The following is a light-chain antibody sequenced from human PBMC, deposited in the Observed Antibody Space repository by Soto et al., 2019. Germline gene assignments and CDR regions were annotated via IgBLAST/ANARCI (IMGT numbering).Light chain of an antibody. CDR1: QSVSSN. CDR2: GAS. J-gene: IGKJ1*01. CDR3: QQYGSSFAT. V-gene: IGKV3-20*01. Sequence: EIVLTQSPGTLSLSPCERATLSCMASQSVSSNLAWYRQTPGQAPRLLIYGASTRATDTPARFSGSGSGTDFTLTISRVEPADFALYYCQQYGSSFATLGPGNQVE.